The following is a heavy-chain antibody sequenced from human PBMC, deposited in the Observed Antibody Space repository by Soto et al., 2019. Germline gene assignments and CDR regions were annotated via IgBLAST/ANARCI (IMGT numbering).Heavy chain of an antibody. CDR1: GYTFTTVG. D-gene: IGHD2-21*02. Sequence: QVQLGQSVGAVKKPGASVKVSCKASGYTFTTVGITWVRQVPGQGREWLGWISTSTGNTNYAQNLQGRLTLTTDTSTRTAYMELRSLTSDDTAVYYCARSPRVIVTAKGTLDFWGQGTLSTVSS. CDR3: ARSPRVIVTAKGTLDF. J-gene: IGHJ4*02. V-gene: IGHV1-18*04. CDR2: ISTSTGNT.